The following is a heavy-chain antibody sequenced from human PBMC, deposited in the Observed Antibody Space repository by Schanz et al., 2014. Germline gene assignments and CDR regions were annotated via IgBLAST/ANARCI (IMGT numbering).Heavy chain of an antibody. CDR3: AKGRFGELSAFDI. CDR1: GFSFSSYA. D-gene: IGHD3-10*01. J-gene: IGHJ3*02. V-gene: IGHV3-30*18. Sequence: VQLLESGGGLVQPGGSLRLSCATSGFSFSSYAINWVRQAPGKGLEWVALVSSDGNNDYYTDSVKGRFTISRDNSKNTVHLQMNSLRAEDTAVYYCAKGRFGELSAFDIWGQGTMVTVSS. CDR2: VSSDGNND.